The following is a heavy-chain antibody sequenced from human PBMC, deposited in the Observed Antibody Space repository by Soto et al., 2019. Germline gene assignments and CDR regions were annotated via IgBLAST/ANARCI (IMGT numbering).Heavy chain of an antibody. J-gene: IGHJ6*02. D-gene: IGHD6-25*01. V-gene: IGHV4-38-2*01. CDR2: IFHTGST. CDR1: GYSISSGHS. Sequence: SETLSLTCAVSGYSISSGHSWGWIRQPPGKGLEWIGSIFHTGSTYYNPSLKSRVTLSVDTSKNQFSLKLSSVTAAGTAVYFCATLPRLDGMDVWGQGTTVTVSS. CDR3: ATLPRLDGMDV.